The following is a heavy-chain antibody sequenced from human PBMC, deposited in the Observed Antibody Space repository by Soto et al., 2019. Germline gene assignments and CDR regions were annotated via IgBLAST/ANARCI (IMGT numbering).Heavy chain of an antibody. CDR1: GFTFGDYA. D-gene: IGHD5-12*01. Sequence: GGSLRLSCTASGFTFGDYAMSWFRQAPGKGLEWVGFIRSKAYGGTTEYAASVKGRFTISRDDSKSIAYLQMNSLKTEDTAVYYCTRDRGYSGYDYIDYWGQGTLVTVSS. J-gene: IGHJ4*02. CDR2: IRSKAYGGTT. CDR3: TRDRGYSGYDYIDY. V-gene: IGHV3-49*03.